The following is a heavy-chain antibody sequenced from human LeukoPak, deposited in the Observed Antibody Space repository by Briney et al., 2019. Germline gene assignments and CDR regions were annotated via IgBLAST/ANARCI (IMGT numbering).Heavy chain of an antibody. J-gene: IGHJ6*03. Sequence: GGSLRLSCAASGFTVSSNYMSWVRQAPGKGLEWVSVIYSGGSTYYADSVRGRFTVSRDNSKNTLYLQMNSLRAEDTAVYYCARRGSSWYYYMDVWGKGTTVTVSS. CDR1: GFTVSSNY. CDR2: IYSGGST. V-gene: IGHV3-66*02. D-gene: IGHD6-13*01. CDR3: ARRGSSWYYYMDV.